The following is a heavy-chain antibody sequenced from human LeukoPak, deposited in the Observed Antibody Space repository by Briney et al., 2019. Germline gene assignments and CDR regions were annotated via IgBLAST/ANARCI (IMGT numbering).Heavy chain of an antibody. J-gene: IGHJ4*02. CDR1: GYTFTMNT. D-gene: IGHD3-22*01. Sequence: GASVTVSFKASGYTFTMNTINWVRQAPGQGLEWMGWVNTNTGNPTYAQGFTGRFVFSSDTSVSTAYLQIGSLKAEDTAVYYCVTNFDSSGYFGYWGQGTLVTVSS. CDR3: VTNFDSSGYFGY. V-gene: IGHV7-4-1*01. CDR2: VNTNTGNP.